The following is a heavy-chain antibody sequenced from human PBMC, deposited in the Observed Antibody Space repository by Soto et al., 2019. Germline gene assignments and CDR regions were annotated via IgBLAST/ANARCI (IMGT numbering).Heavy chain of an antibody. J-gene: IGHJ5*02. CDR2: INHSGST. D-gene: IGHD3-10*01. Sequence: SETLSLTCAVYGGSFSGYYCIFIRQPPFKGLEWIGEINHSGSTNYNPSLKSRVTISVDTSKNQFSLKLSSVTAADTAVYYCARGRSPYYYGSGSASLWFDPWGQGTLVTVSS. CDR3: ARGRSPYYYGSGSASLWFDP. CDR1: GGSFSGYY. V-gene: IGHV4-34*01.